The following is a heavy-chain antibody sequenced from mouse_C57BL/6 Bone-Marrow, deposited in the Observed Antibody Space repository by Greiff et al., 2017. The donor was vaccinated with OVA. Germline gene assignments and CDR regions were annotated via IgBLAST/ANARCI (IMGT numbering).Heavy chain of an antibody. Sequence: VQVVESGAELVRPGTSVKVSCKASGYAFTNYLIEWIKQRPGQGLEWIGVINPGSGGTNYNEKFKGKATLTADKSSSTAYMQLSSLTSEDSAVYFCARSWLGFAYWGQGTLVTVSA. CDR3: ARSWLGFAY. CDR1: GYAFTNYL. V-gene: IGHV1-54*01. J-gene: IGHJ3*01. D-gene: IGHD3-3*01. CDR2: INPGSGGT.